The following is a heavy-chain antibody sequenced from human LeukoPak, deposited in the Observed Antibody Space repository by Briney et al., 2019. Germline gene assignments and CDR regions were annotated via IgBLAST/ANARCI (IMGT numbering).Heavy chain of an antibody. J-gene: IGHJ4*02. CDR2: IYWNDDK. V-gene: IGHV2-5*01. CDR3: AHLSWYSCGQTGTYYFDY. CDR1: GFSLSTSGVG. Sequence: SGPTLVNPTQTLTLTCTFSGFSLSTSGVGVGWIRQPPGKALEWLALIYWNDDKRYSPSLKSRLTITKDTSKNQVVLTMTNMDPVDTATYYCAHLSWYSCGQTGTYYFDYWGQGTLVTVSS. D-gene: IGHD6-19*01.